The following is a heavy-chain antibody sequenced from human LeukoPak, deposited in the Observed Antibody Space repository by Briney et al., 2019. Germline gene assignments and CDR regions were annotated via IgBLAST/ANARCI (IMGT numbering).Heavy chain of an antibody. Sequence: GGSLRLSCAASGFTFNSYAMHWVRQAPGKGLEWVAVISYDGSNKHYADSVKGRLTISRDNSKNTMYLQMNSLRIEDTAVYYCARDRGWAFDIWGQGTMVTVSS. J-gene: IGHJ3*02. CDR1: GFTFNSYA. V-gene: IGHV3-30-3*01. CDR2: ISYDGSNK. CDR3: ARDRGWAFDI.